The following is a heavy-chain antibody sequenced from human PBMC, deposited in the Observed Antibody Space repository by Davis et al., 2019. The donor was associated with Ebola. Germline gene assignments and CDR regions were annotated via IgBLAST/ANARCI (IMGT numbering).Heavy chain of an antibody. CDR1: GLTFSSYA. Sequence: PGGSLRLSCAASGLTFSSYAMSWDRQAPGKGLEGVPFITVMVVRADYAVSWEGGFTTTRDNSINTRYRQMNNLRAEDTSVYYCAKRPVDTVPFHSIYYFDYWGQGTVVTVSS. D-gene: IGHD5-18*01. V-gene: IGHV3-23*01. CDR3: AKRPVDTVPFHSIYYFDY. CDR2: ITVMVVRA. J-gene: IGHJ4*02.